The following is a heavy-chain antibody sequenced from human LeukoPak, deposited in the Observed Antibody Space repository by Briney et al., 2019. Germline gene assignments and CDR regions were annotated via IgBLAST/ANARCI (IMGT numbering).Heavy chain of an antibody. D-gene: IGHD5-12*01. CDR2: ISGSGVST. Sequence: PGGSLRLSCAASGFRFSSYAMSWVRQAPGKGLEWVSAISGSGVSTYYADSVKGRFTVSRDNSKNTLYLQMSSLRVEDTAVYYCASFSGYGILWGQGTLVTVSS. V-gene: IGHV3-23*01. CDR1: GFRFSSYA. CDR3: ASFSGYGIL. J-gene: IGHJ4*02.